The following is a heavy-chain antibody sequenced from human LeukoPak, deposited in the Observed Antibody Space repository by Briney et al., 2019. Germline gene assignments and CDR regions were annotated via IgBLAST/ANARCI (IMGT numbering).Heavy chain of an antibody. D-gene: IGHD5-18*01. CDR1: GFTFSDYY. Sequence: PGGSLRLSCAASGFTFSDYYMSWIRQAPGKGLERVSYISSSGSTIYYADSVKGRFTISRDNAKNSLYLQMNSLRAEDTAVYYCAGVDTAMDHYFDYWGQGTLVTVSS. V-gene: IGHV3-11*04. J-gene: IGHJ4*02. CDR3: AGVDTAMDHYFDY. CDR2: ISSSGSTI.